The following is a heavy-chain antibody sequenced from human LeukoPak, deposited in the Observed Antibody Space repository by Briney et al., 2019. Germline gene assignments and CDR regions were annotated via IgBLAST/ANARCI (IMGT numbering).Heavy chain of an antibody. CDR1: GFTFSSYA. Sequence: GGSLRLSCAASGFTFSSYAMSWVRQAPGKGLEWVSGISGSGGSTYYADSVKGRFTISRDNSKNTLYLQMNSLRAEDTAMYCCAKGGVGSGKTFDSWGQGTLVTVSS. V-gene: IGHV3-23*01. CDR3: AKGGVGSGKTFDS. D-gene: IGHD3-10*01. J-gene: IGHJ4*02. CDR2: ISGSGGST.